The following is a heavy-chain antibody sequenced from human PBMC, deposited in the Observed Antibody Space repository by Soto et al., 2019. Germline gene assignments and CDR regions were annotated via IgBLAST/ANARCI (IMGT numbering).Heavy chain of an antibody. J-gene: IGHJ4*02. D-gene: IGHD1-26*01. Sequence: GGSLRLSCTGSGFTFGKYGMHWVRQAPGKGLEWVASTSYDGNNKYYADSLKGRFTISRDNSKKMVYLQMTSLGPEDTAVYYCAKGGGSARNFDYWGQGALVTVSS. CDR2: TSYDGNNK. V-gene: IGHV3-30*18. CDR1: GFTFGKYG. CDR3: AKGGGSARNFDY.